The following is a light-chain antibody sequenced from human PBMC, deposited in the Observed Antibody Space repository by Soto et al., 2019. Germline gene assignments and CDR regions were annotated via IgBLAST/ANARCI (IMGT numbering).Light chain of an antibody. V-gene: IGLV2-8*01. CDR1: SSDVGGHNH. J-gene: IGLJ2*01. CDR2: EVS. Sequence: QSALTQPPSASGSPGQSVTISCTGSSSDVGGHNHVSWYQQHPGKAPQLLIYEVSKRPSGVPDRFSGSKSVNTAALTVSGLQAEDEADYYCSSYAGSMNLIFGGGTKLTVL. CDR3: SSYAGSMNLI.